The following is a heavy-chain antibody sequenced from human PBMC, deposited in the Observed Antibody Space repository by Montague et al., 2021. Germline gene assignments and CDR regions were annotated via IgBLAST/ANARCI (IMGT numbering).Heavy chain of an antibody. D-gene: IGHD3-16*01. CDR1: GFTFSTYA. J-gene: IGHJ6*02. Sequence: SLRLSCAASGFTFSTYAMHWVRQPAGKGLEWVSAINTVGDISHFASVMGRFSISREYANNSLYLQMNSLRAEDTAVYYCSREIAGGSYAMDVWGRGTPVTVSS. CDR3: SREIAGGSYAMDV. CDR2: INTVGDI. V-gene: IGHV3-13*01.